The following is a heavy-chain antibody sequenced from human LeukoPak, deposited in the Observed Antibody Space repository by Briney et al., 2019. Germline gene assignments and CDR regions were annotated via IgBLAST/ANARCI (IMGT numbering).Heavy chain of an antibody. CDR3: TRDVIRGTNLGY. CDR1: GFTFSSYA. V-gene: IGHV3-23*01. Sequence: GGSLRLSCAASGFTFSSYAMYWVRQAPGKGLEWVSGIFGSGGSTHYADSVKGRFTISRDNSKNTLYLQMNNLRAEDTAVYYCTRDVIRGTNLGYWGQGTLVTVSS. J-gene: IGHJ4*02. D-gene: IGHD3-10*01. CDR2: IFGSGGST.